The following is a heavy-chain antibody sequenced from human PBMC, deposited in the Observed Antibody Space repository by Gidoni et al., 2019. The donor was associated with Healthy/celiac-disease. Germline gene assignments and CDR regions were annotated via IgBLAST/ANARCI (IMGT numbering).Heavy chain of an antibody. Sequence: EVQLVQSGAEVKKPGECLKISWRGSGYSFTSYWIGWVRQIPGKGLEWLGIIYPGDSDNRYSPPLQGQVTISPAKSISPAYLQWSSLKASDTAMYYCARPGGRGMYVWGQGTTVTVSS. CDR1: GYSFTSYW. V-gene: IGHV5-51*01. CDR2: IYPGDSDN. D-gene: IGHD3-10*01. J-gene: IGHJ6*02. CDR3: ARPGGRGMYV.